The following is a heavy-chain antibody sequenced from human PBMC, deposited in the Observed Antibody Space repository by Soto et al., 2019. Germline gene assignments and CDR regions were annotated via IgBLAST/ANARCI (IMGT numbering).Heavy chain of an antibody. CDR3: ASFLVGATARNDFDS. J-gene: IGHJ4*02. CDR1: GGSIRSNDYF. V-gene: IGHV4-39*01. Sequence: LQLQESGPGVVKPSETLSLACSVSGGSIRSNDYFSGWVRQPPGEGLEWIASIYSNGGTYDSPSLKSRATVSIDPSKNQFFLAVRSVTAADMAVYYCASFLVGATARNDFDSWGQGTLGTISS. CDR2: IYSNGGT. D-gene: IGHD2-8*02.